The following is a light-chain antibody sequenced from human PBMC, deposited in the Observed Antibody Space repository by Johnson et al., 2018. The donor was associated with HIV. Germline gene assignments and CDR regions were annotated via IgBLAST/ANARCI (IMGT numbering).Light chain of an antibody. CDR3: GTWDSGLSAHYV. Sequence: QSVLTQPPSVSAAPGQKVTISCSGSSSNIGNNYVSWYQQFPATAPKLLIYENNKRPSGIPDRFSDTKSGTSATLGITGLQTGDEADYYCGTWDSGLSAHYVFGTGTKVTVL. CDR2: ENN. CDR1: SSNIGNNY. J-gene: IGLJ1*01. V-gene: IGLV1-51*02.